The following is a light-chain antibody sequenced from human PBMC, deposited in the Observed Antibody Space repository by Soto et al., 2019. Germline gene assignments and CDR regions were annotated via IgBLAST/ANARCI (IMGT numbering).Light chain of an antibody. CDR2: DAS. V-gene: IGKV1D-12*01. Sequence: DIQMTQSPSSVSASIGDRVTITCRASQGIGRWLAWYQQKPGKAPKLLIYDASSLQSGVPSRFSGSGSGTDFTLTIDILQPEDFATYFCQQAASFPLTFGGGTKVDIK. CDR1: QGIGRW. J-gene: IGKJ4*01. CDR3: QQAASFPLT.